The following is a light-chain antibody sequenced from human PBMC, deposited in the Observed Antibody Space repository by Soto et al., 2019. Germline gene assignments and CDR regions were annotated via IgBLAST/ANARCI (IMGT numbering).Light chain of an antibody. CDR1: RSFTTW. CDR2: DAS. Sequence: DIQMTQSPSTLSASVGDRVTITCRASRSFTTWLAWYQQKPGKAPKLLIYDASNLESGVPSRFSGSGSGTEFTLTISSLQPDDFATSYCQQYYNYPLTFGGGTKVEIK. V-gene: IGKV1-5*01. J-gene: IGKJ4*01. CDR3: QQYYNYPLT.